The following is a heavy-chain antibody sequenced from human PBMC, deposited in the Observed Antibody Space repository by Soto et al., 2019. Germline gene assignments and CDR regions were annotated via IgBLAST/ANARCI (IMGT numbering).Heavy chain of an antibody. D-gene: IGHD2-2*01. CDR1: GFTFSSYA. CDR2: ISGSGGST. J-gene: IGHJ6*03. V-gene: IGHV3-23*01. Sequence: PGGSLRLSCAPSGFTFSSYAMSWVRQAPGKGLEWVSAISGSGGSTYYADSVKGRFTISRDNSKNTLYLQMNSLRAEDTAVYYCAKISDYCSSTSCYDPYYYYYYMDVWGKGTTVTVSS. CDR3: AKISDYCSSTSCYDPYYYYYYMDV.